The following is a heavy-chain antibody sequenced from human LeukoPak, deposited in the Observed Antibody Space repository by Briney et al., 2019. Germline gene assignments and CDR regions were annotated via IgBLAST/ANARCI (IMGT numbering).Heavy chain of an antibody. CDR3: ASNVLRFLEWLGGDAFDI. Sequence: SVKVSCKASGGTFSSYAISWVRQAPGQGLEWMGRIIPILGIANYAQKFQGRVTITADESTSTAYMELSSLRSEDTAVYYCASNVLRFLEWLGGDAFDIWGQGTMVTVSS. CDR1: GGTFSSYA. CDR2: IIPILGIA. D-gene: IGHD3-3*01. V-gene: IGHV1-69*04. J-gene: IGHJ3*02.